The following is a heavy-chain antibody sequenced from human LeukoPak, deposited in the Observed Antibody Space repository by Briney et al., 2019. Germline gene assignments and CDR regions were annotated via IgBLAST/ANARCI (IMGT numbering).Heavy chain of an antibody. J-gene: IGHJ5*02. CDR2: MSSNGGST. D-gene: IGHD6-19*01. CDR1: GFTFSSYA. V-gene: IGHV3-64*01. CDR3: ARSGYSSGWFLVNWFDP. Sequence: GGSLRLSCAASGFTFSSYAMHWVRQAPGKGLEYVSAMSSNGGSTYYANSVKGRFTISRDNSKNTLYLQMGSLRAEDMAVYYCARSGYSSGWFLVNWFDPWGQGTLVTVSS.